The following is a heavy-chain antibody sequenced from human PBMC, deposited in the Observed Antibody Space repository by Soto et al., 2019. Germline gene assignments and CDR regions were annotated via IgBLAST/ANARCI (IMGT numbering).Heavy chain of an antibody. CDR3: ARDWGLYSSSSLCYYYYGMDV. J-gene: IGHJ6*02. CDR1: GGSFSGYY. Sequence: SETLSLTCAVYGGSFSGYYWSWIHQHPGKGLEWIGYIYYSGSTYYNPSLKSRVTISVDTSKNQFSLKLSSVTAADTAVYYCARDWGLYSSSSLCYYYYGMDVWGQGTTVTVSS. D-gene: IGHD6-6*01. CDR2: IYYSGST. V-gene: IGHV4-31*11.